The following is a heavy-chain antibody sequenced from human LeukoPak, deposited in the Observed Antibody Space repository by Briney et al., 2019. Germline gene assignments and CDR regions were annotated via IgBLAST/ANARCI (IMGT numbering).Heavy chain of an antibody. CDR2: IFASGSP. Sequence: SETLSLTCSVSGASMTTYYWSWIRQPAGKGLEYIGRIFASGSPSYNIALKSRVTMTIDTSQHQFSLRLKSVTAADTALYFCARGVRVNGINPFYYFDLWGQGSLVTVSS. J-gene: IGHJ4*02. CDR3: ARGVRVNGINPFYYFDL. V-gene: IGHV4-4*07. CDR1: GASMTTYY. D-gene: IGHD2-21*01.